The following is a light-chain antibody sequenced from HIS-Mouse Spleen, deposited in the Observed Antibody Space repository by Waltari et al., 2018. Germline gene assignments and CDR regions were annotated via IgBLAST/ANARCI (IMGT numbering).Light chain of an antibody. Sequence: SYELTQPPSVSVSPGQTARITCSGDALPKQYAYWYQQTPGQAPVLVISKDSERPSGIPERFSGSSSGTTVTLTISGVQAEDEADYYCQSADSSGTYSVVFGGGTKLTVL. CDR2: KDS. V-gene: IGLV3-25*03. CDR1: ALPKQY. J-gene: IGLJ2*01. CDR3: QSADSSGTYSVV.